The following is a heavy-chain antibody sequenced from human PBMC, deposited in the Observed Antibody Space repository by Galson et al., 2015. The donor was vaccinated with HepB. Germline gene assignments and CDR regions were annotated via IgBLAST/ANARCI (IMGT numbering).Heavy chain of an antibody. V-gene: IGHV1-46*01. Sequence: SVKVSCKASGYTFTSYYMHWVRQAPGQGLEWMGIINPSGGSTSYAQKFQGRVTMTRDTSTSTVYMELSSLRSEDTAVYYCARAHRQVVPGYYYYGMDVWGQGTTVTVSS. CDR3: ARAHRQVVPGYYYYGMDV. D-gene: IGHD2-2*01. CDR2: INPSGGST. CDR1: GYTFTSYY. J-gene: IGHJ6*02.